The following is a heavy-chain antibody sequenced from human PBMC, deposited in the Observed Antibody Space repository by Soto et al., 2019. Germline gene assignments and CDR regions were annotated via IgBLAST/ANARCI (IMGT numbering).Heavy chain of an antibody. J-gene: IGHJ3*02. D-gene: IGHD3-10*01. Sequence: GGSLRLSCAASGFTFSDYYMSWIRQAPGKGLEWVSYISSSSSYTNYADSVKGRFTISRDNAKNSLYLQMNSLRAEDTAVYYCARHSLMVRGVISAFDIWGQGTMVTVSS. CDR3: ARHSLMVRGVISAFDI. CDR1: GFTFSDYY. CDR2: ISSSSSYT. V-gene: IGHV3-11*06.